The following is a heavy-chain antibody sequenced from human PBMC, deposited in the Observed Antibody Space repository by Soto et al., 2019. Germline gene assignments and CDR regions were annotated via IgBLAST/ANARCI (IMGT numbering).Heavy chain of an antibody. J-gene: IGHJ5*02. CDR1: GYTFTTYG. CDR3: ARGPRHCSTTPCLPGVTSLER. V-gene: IGHV1-18*04. Sequence: ASVKVSCKASGYTFTTYGTTCARQAPGQGLEWMGWISSYNANTNYAQKVQGRVTLTTDESTSTTYMELRSLRYDDTAVYYCARGPRHCSTTPCLPGVTSLERWGKGNVVTIS. CDR2: ISSYNANT. D-gene: IGHD2-2*01.